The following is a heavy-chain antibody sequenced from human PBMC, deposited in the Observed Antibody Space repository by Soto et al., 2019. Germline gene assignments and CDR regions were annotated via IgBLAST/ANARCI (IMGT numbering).Heavy chain of an antibody. CDR3: ARQRCSSPSCYSWVSWFDP. CDR1: GGSISSYY. Sequence: QVQLQESGPGLVKPSETLSLTCTVSGGSISSYYWSWIRQPPGKGLEWIGYIYYSGSTKYNPSLKCRVTISVDTIKNQFSLKLSYVTGADTAVYYCARQRCSSPSCYSWVSWFDPWGQGTLVTVSS. J-gene: IGHJ5*02. V-gene: IGHV4-59*08. CDR2: IYYSGST. D-gene: IGHD2-2*01.